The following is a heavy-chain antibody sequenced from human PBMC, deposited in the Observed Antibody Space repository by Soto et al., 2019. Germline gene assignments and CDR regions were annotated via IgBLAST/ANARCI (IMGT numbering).Heavy chain of an antibody. V-gene: IGHV4-59*01. D-gene: IGHD2-21*02. CDR3: AREGDTRDAFDI. CDR2: IYYSGST. CDR1: GGSMSSDY. J-gene: IGHJ3*02. Sequence: PSETLSLTCIVSGGSMSSDYWSRIRQPPGKGLEWIGYIYYSGSTNYKSSLKRRVTISIDTSKNQLSLRLTSMTPADTAVYFCAREGDTRDAFDIWGQGTMVTVS.